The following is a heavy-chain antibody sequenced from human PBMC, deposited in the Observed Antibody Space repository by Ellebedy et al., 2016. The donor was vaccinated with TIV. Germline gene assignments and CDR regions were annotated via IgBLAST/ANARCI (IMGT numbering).Heavy chain of an antibody. V-gene: IGHV3-7*01. CDR2: IKQDGSEK. CDR1: GSSLSSYW. J-gene: IGHJ4*02. D-gene: IGHD3-10*01. Sequence: GESLKISCAASGSSLSSYWMHWVRQAPGKGLEWVANIKQDGSEKYYVDSVKGRFTISRDNAKNLLYLQMNSLRAEDTAVYFCGRAIGSGSCYWGQGTLVTVSS. CDR3: GRAIGSGSCY.